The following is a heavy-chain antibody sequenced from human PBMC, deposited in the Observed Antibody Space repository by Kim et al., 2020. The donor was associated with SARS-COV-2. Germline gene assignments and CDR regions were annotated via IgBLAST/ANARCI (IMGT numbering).Heavy chain of an antibody. CDR2: IYPGDSDT. Sequence: GESLKISCKGSGYSFTSYWIGWVRQMPGKGLEWMGIIYPGDSDTRYSPSFQGQVTISADKSISTAYLQWSSLKASDTAMYYCARHFPPYGSGAESYYGMDVWGQGTTVTVSS. V-gene: IGHV5-51*01. CDR1: GYSFTSYW. CDR3: ARHFPPYGSGAESYYGMDV. D-gene: IGHD3-10*01. J-gene: IGHJ6*02.